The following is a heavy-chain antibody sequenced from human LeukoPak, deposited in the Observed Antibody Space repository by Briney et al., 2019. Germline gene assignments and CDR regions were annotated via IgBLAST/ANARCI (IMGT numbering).Heavy chain of an antibody. CDR2: INHTGTS. J-gene: IGHJ6*03. D-gene: IGHD2-21*01. V-gene: IGHV4-34*01. CDR3: ARRAFVVLMKMNYLDV. Sequence: SETLSLTCGVSGGSFSGYYWSWLRQPPGKGLEWIGDINHTGTSNYNPSFKSRATMSADTSKNQFSLTLSSVTAADTAVYYCARRAFVVLMKMNYLDVWDRGTTVIVSS. CDR1: GGSFSGYY.